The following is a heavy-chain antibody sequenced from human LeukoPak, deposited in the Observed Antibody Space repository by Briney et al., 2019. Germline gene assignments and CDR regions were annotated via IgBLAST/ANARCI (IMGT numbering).Heavy chain of an antibody. Sequence: RPGGSLRLSCAASGFTFYDYGMSWVRQAPGKGLEWVAGINWNGGSTVYADSVKGRFTISRDNAKNSLYLQMNSLRAEDTAVYYCAREPTYSSSWYTSCDYWGQGTLVTVSS. D-gene: IGHD6-13*01. J-gene: IGHJ4*02. CDR3: AREPTYSSSWYTSCDY. CDR2: INWNGGST. CDR1: GFTFYDYG. V-gene: IGHV3-20*04.